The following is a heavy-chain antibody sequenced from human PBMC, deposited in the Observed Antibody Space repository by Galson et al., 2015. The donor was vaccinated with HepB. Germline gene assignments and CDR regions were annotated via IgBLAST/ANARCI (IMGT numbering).Heavy chain of an antibody. J-gene: IGHJ3*02. Sequence: SLRLSCAASGFTFDDYAMHWVRQAPGKGLEWVSGISWNSGSIGYADSVKGRFTISRDNAKNSLYLQMNSLRAEDTALYYCAKDQLLYNGGYSGYAAHAFDIWCQGTMVTVSS. CDR1: GFTFDDYA. CDR2: ISWNSGSI. CDR3: AKDQLLYNGGYSGYAAHAFDI. V-gene: IGHV3-9*01. D-gene: IGHD5-12*01.